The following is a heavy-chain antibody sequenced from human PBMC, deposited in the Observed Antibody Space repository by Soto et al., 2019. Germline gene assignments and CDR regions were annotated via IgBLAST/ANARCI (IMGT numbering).Heavy chain of an antibody. CDR3: AKAVGIRRGWLFSLTPDGMDV. D-gene: IGHD3-22*01. CDR2: ISYDGSNK. Sequence: GGSLRLSCAASGFTFSSYGMHWVRQAPGKGLEWVAVISYDGSNKYYADSVKGRFTISRDNSKNTLYLQMNSLRAEDTAVYYCAKAVGIRRGWLFSLTPDGMDVWGQGTTVTVSS. V-gene: IGHV3-30*18. J-gene: IGHJ6*02. CDR1: GFTFSSYG.